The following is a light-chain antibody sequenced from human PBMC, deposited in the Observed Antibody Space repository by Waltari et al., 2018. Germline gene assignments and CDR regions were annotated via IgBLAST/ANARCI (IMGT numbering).Light chain of an antibody. CDR1: TSDIGKYKL. J-gene: IGLJ3*02. V-gene: IGLV2-23*02. Sequence: QSALTQTASVSGSPGQAITIPCSGTTSDIGKYKLVSWYQQHPGKAPTLIIYDVNKRPSGVSNRFSGSKSGNTAFLTISGLQSADEADYYCCSYAGSAISMFGGGTKVTVL. CDR3: CSYAGSAISM. CDR2: DVN.